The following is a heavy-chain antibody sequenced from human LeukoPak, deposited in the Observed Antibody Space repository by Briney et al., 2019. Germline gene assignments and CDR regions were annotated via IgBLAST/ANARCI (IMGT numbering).Heavy chain of an antibody. D-gene: IGHD4/OR15-4a*01. Sequence: GGSLRLSCSASGFTFSTYWMSWVRQAPGKGLEWVSGLSGSGGSTDYADSVKGRFTVSRDNSKNTLFLQMNSLRAEDTAIYYCAKERDYGPADYWGQGTLVTVSS. CDR2: LSGSGGST. V-gene: IGHV3-23*01. J-gene: IGHJ4*02. CDR1: GFTFSTYW. CDR3: AKERDYGPADY.